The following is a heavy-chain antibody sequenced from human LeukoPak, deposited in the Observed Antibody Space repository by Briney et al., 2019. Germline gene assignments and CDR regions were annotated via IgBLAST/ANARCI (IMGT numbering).Heavy chain of an antibody. Sequence: GGSLRLSCAASGFTFDDYAMHWVRQAPGKGLEWVSLISWDGGSTYYADSVKGRFTISRDNSKSSLYLQMNSLRAEDTALYYCAEDILSSSSQHWGQGTLVTVSS. CDR2: ISWDGGST. J-gene: IGHJ1*01. V-gene: IGHV3-43D*03. CDR1: GFTFDDYA. D-gene: IGHD6-13*01. CDR3: AEDILSSSSQH.